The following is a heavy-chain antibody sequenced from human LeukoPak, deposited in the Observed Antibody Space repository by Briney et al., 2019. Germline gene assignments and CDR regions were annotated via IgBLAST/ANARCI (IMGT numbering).Heavy chain of an antibody. J-gene: IGHJ4*02. CDR3: ARDYYGSGSYPVLFDY. CDR1: GFTFSSYA. CDR2: ISYDGSNN. Sequence: GGSLRLSCAASGFTFSSYAMHWVRQAPGKGLEWVAVISYDGSNNYYADSVKGRFTISRDNSKNTLYLQMNSLRAEDTAVYYCARDYYGSGSYPVLFDYWGQGTLVTVSS. D-gene: IGHD3-10*01. V-gene: IGHV3-30*04.